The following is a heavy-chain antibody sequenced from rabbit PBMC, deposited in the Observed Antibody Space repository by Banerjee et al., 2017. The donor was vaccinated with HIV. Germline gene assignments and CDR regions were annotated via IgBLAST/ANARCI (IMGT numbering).Heavy chain of an antibody. CDR1: GFTLSSYY. Sequence: QLEESAGGLVQPGGSLRLSCKASGFTLSSYYMNWVRQAPGKGLEWIGYIDPLFGSTYYANSVKGRFTISSDNAQNTVFLQMTSLTAADTATYFCARGVYSSGWGVDLGYFDLWGPGTLVTVS. CDR2: IDPLFGST. CDR3: ARGVYSSGWGVDLGYFDL. D-gene: IGHD4-1*01. J-gene: IGHJ4*01. V-gene: IGHV1S7*01.